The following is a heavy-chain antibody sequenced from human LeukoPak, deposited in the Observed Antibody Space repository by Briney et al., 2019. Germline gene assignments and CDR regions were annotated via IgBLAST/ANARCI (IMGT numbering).Heavy chain of an antibody. J-gene: IGHJ4*02. CDR3: ARVWGSGSYPIRAVDS. V-gene: IGHV3-11*01. Sequence: GGCLRLSCAASGFTFRDHYMSWIRQAPGKGLEWVSYISFGGSTVNYADSVKGRFTISRDNAKNSLYLQMSSLLSEDTAVYYCARVWGSGSYPIRAVDSWGQGTLVTVSS. D-gene: IGHD1-26*01. CDR1: GFTFRDHY. CDR2: ISFGGSTV.